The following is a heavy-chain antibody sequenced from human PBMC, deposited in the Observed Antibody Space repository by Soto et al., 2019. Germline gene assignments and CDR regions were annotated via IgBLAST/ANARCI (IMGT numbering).Heavy chain of an antibody. D-gene: IGHD3-3*01. Sequence: EVQLVETGGGLIQPGGSLRLSCAASGFTVSNNYMSWVRQAPGKGLEWVSVIYKGGNTDYADSVKGRFTISRDNSENTLYLQMNSPRAEDTAVYYCARRFYGMDVWGQGTTVTVSS. CDR3: ARRFYGMDV. V-gene: IGHV3-53*02. J-gene: IGHJ6*02. CDR1: GFTVSNNY. CDR2: IYKGGNT.